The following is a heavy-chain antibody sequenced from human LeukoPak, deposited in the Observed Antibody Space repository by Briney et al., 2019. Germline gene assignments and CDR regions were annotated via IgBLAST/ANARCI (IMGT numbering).Heavy chain of an antibody. CDR2: IYSGGET. CDR1: GFSVSSNF. D-gene: IGHD6-13*01. Sequence: PGGSLRLSCAASGFSVSSNFMIWVRQAPGKGLEWASLIYSGGETSYADSVKGRFSISRDNSKNTLYLQMNSLRVEDTAVYYCTRDPPAVAINTYAWGQGTLVTVSS. V-gene: IGHV3-66*01. CDR3: TRDPPAVAINTYA. J-gene: IGHJ5*02.